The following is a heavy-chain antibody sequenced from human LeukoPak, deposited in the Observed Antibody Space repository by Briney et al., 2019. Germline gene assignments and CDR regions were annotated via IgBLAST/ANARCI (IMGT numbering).Heavy chain of an antibody. CDR3: ARDDRGYSSSWSTFDY. V-gene: IGHV4-34*01. CDR1: GGSFSGYY. Sequence: SETLSLTCAVYGGSFSGYYWSWIRQPPGKGLEWIGEINHSGSTNYNPSLKSRVTISVDTSKNQFSLKLSSVTAADTAVYYCARDDRGYSSSWSTFDYWGQGTLVTVSS. CDR2: INHSGST. D-gene: IGHD6-13*01. J-gene: IGHJ4*02.